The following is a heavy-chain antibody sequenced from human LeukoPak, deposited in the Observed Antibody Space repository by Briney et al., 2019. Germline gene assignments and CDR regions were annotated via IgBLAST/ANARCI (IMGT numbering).Heavy chain of an antibody. D-gene: IGHD5-18*01. Sequence: GGSLRLSCAASGFDFSAYGMNWVRQAPGKGLEWVSAISGSGGSTYYADSVKGRFTISRDNSKNTLYLQMNSLRAEDTAVYYCAKDQQSGYSYGLNWFDPWGQGTLVTVSS. CDR2: ISGSGGST. V-gene: IGHV3-23*01. J-gene: IGHJ5*02. CDR3: AKDQQSGYSYGLNWFDP. CDR1: GFDFSAYG.